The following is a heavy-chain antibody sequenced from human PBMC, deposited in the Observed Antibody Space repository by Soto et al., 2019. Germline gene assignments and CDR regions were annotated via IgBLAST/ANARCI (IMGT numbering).Heavy chain of an antibody. CDR1: GFTFSSYG. J-gene: IGHJ4*02. D-gene: IGHD2-2*01. V-gene: IGHV3-33*01. CDR3: ARDRYCSSTSSYAGPIDY. CDR2: IWYDGSNK. Sequence: GGSLRLSCAASGFTFSSYGMHWVRQAPGKGLEWVAVIWYDGSNKYYADSVKGRFTISRDNSKNTLYLQMNSLRAEDTAVYYCARDRYCSSTSSYAGPIDYWGQGTLVTVSS.